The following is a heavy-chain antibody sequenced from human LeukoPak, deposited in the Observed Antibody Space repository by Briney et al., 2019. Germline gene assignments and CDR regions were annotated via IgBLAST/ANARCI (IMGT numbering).Heavy chain of an antibody. D-gene: IGHD3-10*01. V-gene: IGHV4-34*01. CDR1: GGSFSGYY. J-gene: IGHJ6*02. Sequence: KPSETLSLTCAVYGGSFSGYYWSWIRQPPGKGLEWIGEINHSGSTNYNPSLKGRVTISVDTSKNQFSLKLSSVTAADTAVYYCARDLWFGEIGMDVWGQGTTVTVSS. CDR2: INHSGST. CDR3: ARDLWFGEIGMDV.